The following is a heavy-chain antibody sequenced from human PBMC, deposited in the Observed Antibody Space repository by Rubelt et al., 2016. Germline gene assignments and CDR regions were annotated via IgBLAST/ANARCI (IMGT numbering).Heavy chain of an antibody. D-gene: IGHD1-1*01. J-gene: IGHJ4*02. CDR2: INTNTGNP. V-gene: IGHV7-4-1*02. CDR1: GYTFTNYA. Sequence: QVHLVQSGSELKKPGASVKVSCKASGYTFTNYAMDWVRQAPGQGLEWMGWINTNTGNPTYAQGFTGRFVFSLDTPVSTAYLQLSSLKAEDTAVYYCARDLGTTGYFDYWGQGTLVTGSS. CDR3: ARDLGTTGYFDY.